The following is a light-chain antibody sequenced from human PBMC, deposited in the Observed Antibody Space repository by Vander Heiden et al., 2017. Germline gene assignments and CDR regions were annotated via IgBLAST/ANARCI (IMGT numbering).Light chain of an antibody. Sequence: QSVLTQPPSVSGAPGQRVTIPCTGRSSNIGAGYDVHWYPQLPGPAPNLLIYGNSNRPSGVPDRCSGSKSGTSATLAITVLQAEDEADYYCQSYDSSLSGLVFGGGTKLTVL. J-gene: IGLJ3*02. CDR1: SSNIGAGYD. V-gene: IGLV1-40*01. CDR3: QSYDSSLSGLV. CDR2: GNS.